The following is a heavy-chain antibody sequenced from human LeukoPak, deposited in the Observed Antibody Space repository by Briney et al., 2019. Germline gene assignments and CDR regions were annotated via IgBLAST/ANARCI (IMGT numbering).Heavy chain of an antibody. CDR2: IYYSGST. Sequence: SETLSLTCTVSGGSISSYYWSWIRQPPGKGLEWIGYIYYSGSTNYNPSLKSRVTMSVDTSKNQFSLRLTSVTAADTAVYYCARAAIFGVVIFDSWGQGTLVTVSS. CDR3: ARAAIFGVVIFDS. J-gene: IGHJ4*02. D-gene: IGHD3-3*01. V-gene: IGHV4-59*12. CDR1: GGSISSYY.